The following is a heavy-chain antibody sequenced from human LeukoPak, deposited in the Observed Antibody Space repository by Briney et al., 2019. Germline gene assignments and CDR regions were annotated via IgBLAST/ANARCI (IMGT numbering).Heavy chain of an antibody. CDR2: INPSGGNT. D-gene: IGHD1-7*01. CDR1: GYTFTSYY. CDR3: ARGITGTTPAHDYMDV. Sequence: GASVKVSCKASGYTFTSYYMHWVRQAPGQGLEWMGIINPSGGNTSYAQKFQGRVTMTRDMSTSTVYMELSSLRSEDTAVYYCARGITGTTPAHDYMDVWGKGTTVTVSS. V-gene: IGHV1-46*01. J-gene: IGHJ6*03.